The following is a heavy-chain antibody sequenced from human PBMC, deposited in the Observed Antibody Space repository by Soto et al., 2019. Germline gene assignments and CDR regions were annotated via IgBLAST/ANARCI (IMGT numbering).Heavy chain of an antibody. Sequence: QITLKESGPPLVKPTQTLTLTCTFSGFSLSTSGVGVGWIRQPPAKALEWLALIYWDDDKRYSPSLKSRLTTTKDTSKNPVVLTMTNMDPVDTGTYYCASALYCSGGVCDAFDVWGQGTMVTVSS. J-gene: IGHJ3*01. CDR3: ASALYCSGGVCDAFDV. CDR1: GFSLSTSGVG. CDR2: IYWDDDK. V-gene: IGHV2-5*02. D-gene: IGHD2-8*02.